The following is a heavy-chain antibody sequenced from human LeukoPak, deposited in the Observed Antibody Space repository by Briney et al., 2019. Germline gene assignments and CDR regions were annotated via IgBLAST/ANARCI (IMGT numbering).Heavy chain of an antibody. Sequence: PGGSLRLSCAASGFAFSSYNMNWVRQAPGKRLEWVSYIGRSGSPIYYADSVKGRFTISRDNAKNSLCLQMNSLRDEDTAVYYCARDSGSGWTVDYWGQGTLVTVSS. CDR1: GFAFSSYN. CDR3: ARDSGSGWTVDY. V-gene: IGHV3-48*02. CDR2: IGRSGSPI. J-gene: IGHJ4*02. D-gene: IGHD6-19*01.